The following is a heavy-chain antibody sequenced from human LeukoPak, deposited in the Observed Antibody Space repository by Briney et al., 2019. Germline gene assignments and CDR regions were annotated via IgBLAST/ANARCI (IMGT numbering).Heavy chain of an antibody. D-gene: IGHD7-27*01. Sequence: GGSLRLSCAASGFTFSNYVMSWVRQAPGKGLEWVSGISGSGESRYYADSVKGRFTVSRDNSKNTLYLQMNSLRAEDTAVYYCAKDGGLWVSAHWGDSWGRGTLVTVSS. CDR2: ISGSGESR. CDR3: AKDGGLWVSAHWGDS. J-gene: IGHJ4*02. V-gene: IGHV3-23*01. CDR1: GFTFSNYV.